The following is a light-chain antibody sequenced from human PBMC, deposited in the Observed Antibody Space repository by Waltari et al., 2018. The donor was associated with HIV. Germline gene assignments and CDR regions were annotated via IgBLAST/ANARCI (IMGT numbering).Light chain of an antibody. CDR3: QQSYSTPLT. J-gene: IGKJ4*01. CDR2: AAS. V-gene: IGKV1-39*01. Sequence: QMTQSPSSLSASVGDRVTITCRASQSISSYLNWYQQKPGKAPKLLIYAASSLQSGVPSRFSGSGSGTDFTLTISSLQPEDFATYYCQQSYSTPLTFGGGTKVEIK. CDR1: QSISSY.